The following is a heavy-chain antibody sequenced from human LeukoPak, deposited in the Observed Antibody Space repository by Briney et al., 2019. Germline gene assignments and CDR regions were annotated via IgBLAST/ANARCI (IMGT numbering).Heavy chain of an antibody. CDR2: IYSGGST. D-gene: IGHD2-21*02. CDR1: GFTVSSNY. Sequence: GASLRLSCAASGFTVSSNYMSWVRQAPGKGLEWVSVIYSGGSTYYADSVKGRFTISRDNSKNTLYLQMNSLRAEDTAVYYCARSDCGGDCYGDAFDIWGQGTMVTVSS. V-gene: IGHV3-53*01. J-gene: IGHJ3*02. CDR3: ARSDCGGDCYGDAFDI.